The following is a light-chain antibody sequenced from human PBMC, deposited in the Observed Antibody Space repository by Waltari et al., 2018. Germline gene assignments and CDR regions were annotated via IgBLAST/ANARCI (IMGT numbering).Light chain of an antibody. CDR3: SSYTSSSTLWV. Sequence: QSALPQPASVSGSPGQSTTLSCTGTSSHVGGYTYVPWYQPHPGKAPNPMIYDVSNRPSGVSNRFSGSKSGNTASLTISGLQAEDEADYYCSSYTSSSTLWVFGGGTKLTVL. CDR2: DVS. V-gene: IGLV2-14*03. J-gene: IGLJ3*02. CDR1: SSHVGGYTY.